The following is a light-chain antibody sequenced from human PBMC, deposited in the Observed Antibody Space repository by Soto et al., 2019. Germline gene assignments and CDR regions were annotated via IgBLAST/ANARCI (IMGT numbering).Light chain of an antibody. J-gene: IGLJ3*02. CDR3: YSYAGSDRGV. V-gene: IGLV2-8*01. CDR2: EVN. Sequence: QPVLTQPPSASGSPGQSVTISCTGTSSDVGGYNSVSWYQQHPGKGPKLLIYEVNMRPSGVPDRFSGSKSGNTASLTVSGLQAEDEAYYYCYSYAGSDRGVFGGGTKLTVL. CDR1: SSDVGGYNS.